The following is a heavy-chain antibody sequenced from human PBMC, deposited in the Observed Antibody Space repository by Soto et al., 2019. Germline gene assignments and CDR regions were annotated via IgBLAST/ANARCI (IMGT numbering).Heavy chain of an antibody. D-gene: IGHD1-26*01. V-gene: IGHV3-23*01. Sequence: GGSLRLSCVVSVFPFGANAMSWVRQAPGKGLEWVSGLSNTGRRTSYADSVKGRFNISRDNSENTIYLQMNSLRVEDTAVYYCATEMGATQGPFDNWGQGTLVTVSS. J-gene: IGHJ4*02. CDR1: VFPFGANA. CDR3: ATEMGATQGPFDN. CDR2: LSNTGRRT.